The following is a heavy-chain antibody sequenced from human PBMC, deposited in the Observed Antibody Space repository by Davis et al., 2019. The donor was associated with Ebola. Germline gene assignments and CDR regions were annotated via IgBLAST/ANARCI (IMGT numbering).Heavy chain of an antibody. CDR1: GFSLSNARMG. D-gene: IGHD5-18*01. Sequence: SGPTLVKPTETLTLTCTVSGFSLSNARMGVSWIRQPPGKGLEWLGSIHYSGSTYYNPSLKSRVTISVDTSKNQFSLKLSSVTAADTAVYYCARVASYGDYFDYWGLGTLVTVSS. J-gene: IGHJ4*02. CDR2: IHYSGST. CDR3: ARVASYGDYFDY. V-gene: IGHV4-39*07.